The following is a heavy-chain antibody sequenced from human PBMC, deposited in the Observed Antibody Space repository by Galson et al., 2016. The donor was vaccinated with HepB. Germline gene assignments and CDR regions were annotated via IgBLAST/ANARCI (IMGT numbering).Heavy chain of an antibody. CDR1: GDNFSSFA. D-gene: IGHD1-26*01. CDR3: AVERLGALDY. J-gene: IGHJ4*02. CDR2: IIPIFGPA. Sequence: SVKVSCKASGDNFSSFAISWVRQAPGQGLEWMGGIIPIFGPAHYAQKFQGRVTLTTDMSSNTVNMEVSSLTPADTATYFCAVERLGALDYWGQGTEVTVAS. V-gene: IGHV1-69*05.